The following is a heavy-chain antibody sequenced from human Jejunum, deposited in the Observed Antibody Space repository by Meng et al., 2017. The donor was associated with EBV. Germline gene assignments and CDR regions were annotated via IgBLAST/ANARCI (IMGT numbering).Heavy chain of an antibody. CDR3: AREGLVGDLRYFDL. CDR1: AYPYAAYN. V-gene: IGHV1-2*06. Sequence: QGERVRSSDEVKKPGDSSKVYCKTSAYPYAAYNMHWVRQAPGQGLEWMGRINPNSGGANYAHKFQGRVTMTRDTSISTAYMELSSLRSDDTAVYYCAREGLVGDLRYFDLWGRGTLVTVSS. D-gene: IGHD3-16*01. J-gene: IGHJ2*01. CDR2: INPNSGGA.